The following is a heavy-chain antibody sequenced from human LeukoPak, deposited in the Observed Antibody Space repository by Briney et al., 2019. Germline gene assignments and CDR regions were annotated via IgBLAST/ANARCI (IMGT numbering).Heavy chain of an antibody. J-gene: IGHJ5*02. V-gene: IGHV4-59*12. Sequence: SETLSLTCTVSGGSISIYYWSWIRQPPGKGLEWIGYIYYTGKTNYNPSLKSRVTMSVDTSKNQFSLKLSSVTAADTAVYYCARSRGYSYGPFDPWGQGTLVTVSS. CDR1: GGSISIYY. D-gene: IGHD5-18*01. CDR3: ARSRGYSYGPFDP. CDR2: IYYTGKT.